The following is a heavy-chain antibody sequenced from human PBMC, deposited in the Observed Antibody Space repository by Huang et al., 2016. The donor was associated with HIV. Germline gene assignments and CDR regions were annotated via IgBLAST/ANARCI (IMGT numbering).Heavy chain of an antibody. V-gene: IGHV4-59*02. CDR3: VRDQGRLAVGGIDNWFDP. J-gene: IGHJ5*02. D-gene: IGHD6-19*01. Sequence: QVRLQESGPGLVKPSETLSLSCTVSGDSVSSHYWGWIRHPPGKGREWIRTVYDSGTTKYNPRLKSRITISVDTSKNGFSLNITSVSAADTAMYFCVRDQGRLAVGGIDNWFDPWGQGALVTVSS. CDR2: VYDSGTT. CDR1: GDSVSSHY.